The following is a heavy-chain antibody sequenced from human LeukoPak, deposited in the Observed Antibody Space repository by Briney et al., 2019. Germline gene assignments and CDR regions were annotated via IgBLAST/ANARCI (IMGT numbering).Heavy chain of an antibody. D-gene: IGHD3-10*01. Sequence: ASVKVSCKASGYTFNGYYMHWVRQAPGQGLEWMGIINPSGGSTSYAQKFQGRVTMTRDMSTSTVYMELSSLRSEDTAVYYCARGRLPLDAFDIWGQGTMVTVSS. V-gene: IGHV1-46*02. CDR3: ARGRLPLDAFDI. CDR2: INPSGGST. CDR1: GYTFNGYY. J-gene: IGHJ3*02.